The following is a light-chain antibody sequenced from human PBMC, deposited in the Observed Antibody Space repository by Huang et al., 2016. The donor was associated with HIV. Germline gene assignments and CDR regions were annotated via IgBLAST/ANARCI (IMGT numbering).Light chain of an antibody. Sequence: DIQMTQSPSSLSASVGDRVTITCRASQSISSYLNWYQQKPGKAPKRLIYVASSWQSGVPSRFSGSGSGTDFTLTISSLQPEDFATYYCQQSYSTPCTFGPGTKVDIK. CDR2: VAS. CDR3: QQSYSTPCT. CDR1: QSISSY. J-gene: IGKJ3*01. V-gene: IGKV1-39*01.